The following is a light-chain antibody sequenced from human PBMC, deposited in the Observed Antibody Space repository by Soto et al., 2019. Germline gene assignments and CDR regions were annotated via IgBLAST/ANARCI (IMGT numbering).Light chain of an antibody. CDR3: QQRSNWPAT. CDR2: DAS. CDR1: QSLSSD. V-gene: IGKV3-11*01. J-gene: IGKJ5*01. Sequence: EIVMTQSPATLSVSPGESATLSCRASQSLSSDLAWYQQKPGQAPRLLISDASTRATGIPARFTGSGSGTQFTLTISSLEPEDFAVYYCQQRSNWPATFGQGTRLEIK.